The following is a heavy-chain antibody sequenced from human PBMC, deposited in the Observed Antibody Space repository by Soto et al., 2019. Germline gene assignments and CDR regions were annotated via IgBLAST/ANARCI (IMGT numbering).Heavy chain of an antibody. Sequence: SVKVSCKASGGTFSSSGFSWVRQAPGQGLEWMGMIVPSLDTTNYAQKFQARVTITADEVTSTAYMELRSLRSEDTAVYYCARWSHPRYAADPYAVAFWGQGTRVPVS. V-gene: IGHV1-69*11. CDR1: GGTFSSSG. J-gene: IGHJ6*02. CDR2: IVPSLDTT. D-gene: IGHD2-8*01. CDR3: ARWSHPRYAADPYAVAF.